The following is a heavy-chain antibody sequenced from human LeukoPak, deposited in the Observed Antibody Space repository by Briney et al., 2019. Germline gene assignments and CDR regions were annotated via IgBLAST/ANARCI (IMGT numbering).Heavy chain of an antibody. CDR1: GFTFSSYS. CDR3: ARDLLGDTVTTRRCDY. CDR2: ISSSSSYI. D-gene: IGHD4-17*01. V-gene: IGHV3-21*01. Sequence: GGSLRLSCAASGFTFSSYSMNWVRQAPGKGLEWVSSISSSSSYIYYADSVKGRFIISRDNAKNSLYLQMNSLRAEDTAVYYCARDLLGDTVTTRRCDYWGQGTLVTVSS. J-gene: IGHJ4*02.